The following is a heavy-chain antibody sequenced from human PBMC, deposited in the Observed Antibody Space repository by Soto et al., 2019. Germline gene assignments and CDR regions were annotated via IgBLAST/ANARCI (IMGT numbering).Heavy chain of an antibody. Sequence: PGGSLRLSCVGSGFTFGNYSINWVRQAPGKGLEWVSSISSRSDIYYADSVKGRFTISRDNAKNSVSLQMNSLRAEDTAVYYCAREYTAWPLAYGLDVWGQGTTVTVSS. J-gene: IGHJ6*02. CDR2: ISSRSDI. D-gene: IGHD2-2*02. CDR3: AREYTAWPLAYGLDV. CDR1: GFTFGNYS. V-gene: IGHV3-21*01.